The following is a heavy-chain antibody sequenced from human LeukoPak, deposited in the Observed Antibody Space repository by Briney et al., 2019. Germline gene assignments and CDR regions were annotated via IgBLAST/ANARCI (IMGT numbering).Heavy chain of an antibody. CDR1: GFTFSIYS. CDR3: ARADGGKGYFDY. Sequence: GGSLRLSCAASGFTFSIYSMNWARQAPGRGLEWISYISHESTTTYYADSVKGRFTISKDNAKDSVYLQMNSLRAEDTAVYYCARADGGKGYFDYWGQGTLVTVSS. J-gene: IGHJ4*02. V-gene: IGHV3-48*01. CDR2: ISHESTTT. D-gene: IGHD4-23*01.